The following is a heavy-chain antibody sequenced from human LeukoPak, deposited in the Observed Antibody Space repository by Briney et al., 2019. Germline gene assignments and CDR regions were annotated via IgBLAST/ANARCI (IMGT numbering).Heavy chain of an antibody. CDR3: ARDGKKYYYDSSGVDY. J-gene: IGHJ4*02. D-gene: IGHD3-22*01. Sequence: GGSLRLSCAASGFTFSSYNLNWVRQAPGKGLEWVSSISSSSSYIYYADSVKGRFTISRDNAKNSLYLQMNSLRAEDTAVYYCARDGKKYYYDSSGVDYWGQGTLVTVSS. CDR2: ISSSSSYI. V-gene: IGHV3-21*01. CDR1: GFTFSSYN.